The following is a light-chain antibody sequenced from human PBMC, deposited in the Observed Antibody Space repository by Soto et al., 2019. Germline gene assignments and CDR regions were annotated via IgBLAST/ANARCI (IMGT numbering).Light chain of an antibody. CDR3: SSHTTSSTWV. Sequence: QSVLTQPASVSGSPGQSITISCSGTSSDVGSYNCVSWYQQHPGKAPRLMIYDVSNRPSGDSNRFSGSKSGNTASLTISGLQAEDEADYYCSSHTTSSTWVFGGGTKVTVL. CDR1: SSDVGSYNC. CDR2: DVS. J-gene: IGLJ3*02. V-gene: IGLV2-14*03.